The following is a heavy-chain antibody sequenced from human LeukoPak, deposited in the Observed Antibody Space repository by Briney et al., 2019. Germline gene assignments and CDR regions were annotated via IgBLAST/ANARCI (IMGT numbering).Heavy chain of an antibody. J-gene: IGHJ6*02. D-gene: IGHD2-2*01. CDR1: GFTFSSYS. V-gene: IGHV3-48*01. CDR2: ISSSSSTI. Sequence: PEGSLRLSCAASGFTFSSYSMNWVRQAPGKGLEWVSYISSSSSTIYYADSVKGRFTISRDNAKNSLYLQMNSLRAEDTAVYYCARNGDREYCSSTSCYGAYYYYGMDVWGQGTTVTVSS. CDR3: ARNGDREYCSSTSCYGAYYYYGMDV.